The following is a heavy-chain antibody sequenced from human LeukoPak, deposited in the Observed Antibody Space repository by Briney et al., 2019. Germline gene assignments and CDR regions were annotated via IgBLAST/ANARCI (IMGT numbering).Heavy chain of an antibody. V-gene: IGHV1-18*01. CDR2: ISAYNGNT. CDR3: ARAYYYDSSGYYYGGVVEVPDY. CDR1: GYTFTSYG. D-gene: IGHD3-22*01. Sequence: GASVKVSCKASGYTFTSYGISWVRQAPGQGLEWMGRISAYNGNTNYAQKLQGRVTMTTDTSTSTAYMELRSLRSDDTAVYYCARAYYYDSSGYYYGGVVEVPDYWGQGTLVTVSS. J-gene: IGHJ4*02.